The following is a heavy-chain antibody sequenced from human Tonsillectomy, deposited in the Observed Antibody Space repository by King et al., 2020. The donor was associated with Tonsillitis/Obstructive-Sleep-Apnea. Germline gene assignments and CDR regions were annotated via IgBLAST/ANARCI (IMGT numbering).Heavy chain of an antibody. J-gene: IGHJ6*03. V-gene: IGHV1-18*01. Sequence: QLVQSGAEVKKPGASVKVSCKASGYTFTSYGISWVRQAPGQGLEWMGWISAYNGNTNYAQKLQGRVTMTTDTSTSTAYMELRSLRSDDTAVYYCARARPRGYSGYDHDTGAYYYYYMDVWGKGTTVTVSS. CDR1: GYTFTSYG. D-gene: IGHD5-12*01. CDR3: ARARPRGYSGYDHDTGAYYYYYMDV. CDR2: ISAYNGNT.